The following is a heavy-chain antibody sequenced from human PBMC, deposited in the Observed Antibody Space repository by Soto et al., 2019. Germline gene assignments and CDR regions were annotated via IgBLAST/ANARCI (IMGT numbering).Heavy chain of an antibody. D-gene: IGHD6-13*01. CDR1: GFTFSSYS. CDR3: ARHPERIAEIGWFGP. CDR2: ISSSSSTI. J-gene: IGHJ5*02. V-gene: IGHV3-48*01. Sequence: EVQLVESGGGLVQPGGSLRLSCAASGFTFSSYSMNWVRQAPGKGLEWVTYISSSSSTIYYADSVKGRFTTSRDNAKNSLYLQMNILRAEDTAVYYCARHPERIAEIGWFGPWGQGTLVTVSS.